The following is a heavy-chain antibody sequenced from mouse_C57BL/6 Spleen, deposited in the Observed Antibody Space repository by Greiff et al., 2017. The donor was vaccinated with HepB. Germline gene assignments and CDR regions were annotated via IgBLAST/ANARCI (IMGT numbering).Heavy chain of an antibody. CDR3: ARDYLGGYAMDY. J-gene: IGHJ4*01. CDR2: IWSDGST. D-gene: IGHD2-4*01. Sequence: QVQLQQSGPGLVAPSQSLSITCTVSGFSLTSYGVHWVRQPPGKGLEWLVVIWSDGSTTYNSALKSRLSISKDNSKSQVFLKMNSLQTDDTAMYYCARDYLGGYAMDYWGQGTSVTVSS. CDR1: GFSLTSYG. V-gene: IGHV2-6*03.